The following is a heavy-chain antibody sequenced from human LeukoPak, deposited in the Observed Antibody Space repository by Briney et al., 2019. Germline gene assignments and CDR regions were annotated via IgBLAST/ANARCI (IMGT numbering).Heavy chain of an antibody. J-gene: IGHJ4*02. CDR1: GGSFSGYY. Sequence: SETLSLTCAVYGGSFSGYYWSWIRQPPGKGLEWIGYIYYSGSTYYNPSLKSRVTISVDTSKNQFSLKLSSVTAADTAVYYCARVGARYFDWPEAAYFDYWGQGTLVTVSS. CDR2: IYYSGST. V-gene: IGHV4-30-4*08. D-gene: IGHD3-9*01. CDR3: ARVGARYFDWPEAAYFDY.